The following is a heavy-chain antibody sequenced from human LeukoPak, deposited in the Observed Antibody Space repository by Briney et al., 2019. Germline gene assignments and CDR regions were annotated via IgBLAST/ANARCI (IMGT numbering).Heavy chain of an antibody. Sequence: ASQTLSLTCAISGGSIGSGGYSWNWIRQAPGQGLEWIGYSYYSGDTYYNPSLNSRVTISIDRSKNQFSLKLSSVTAADTAVYYCARADSYDSSGYYSLRHDAFDIWGQGTMVTVSS. CDR2: SYYSGDT. J-gene: IGHJ3*02. CDR1: GGSIGSGGYS. D-gene: IGHD3-22*01. V-gene: IGHV4-30-2*01. CDR3: ARADSYDSSGYYSLRHDAFDI.